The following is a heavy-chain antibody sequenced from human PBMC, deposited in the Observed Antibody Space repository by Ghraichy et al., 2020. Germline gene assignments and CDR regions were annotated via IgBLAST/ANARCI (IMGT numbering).Heavy chain of an antibody. CDR3: AKDMSADLGEDDYYGMDV. CDR2: VSWNRRYV. CDR1: GFTFDDYA. Sequence: GGSLRLSCATSGFTFDDYAMHWVRQVPGKGLEWVSGVSWNRRYVGYADSVKGRITISRDNAKNSLYLPMNSLRAEDTALYYCAKDMSADLGEDDYYGMDVWGQGTQVTVSS. V-gene: IGHV3-9*01. D-gene: IGHD3-16*01. J-gene: IGHJ6*02.